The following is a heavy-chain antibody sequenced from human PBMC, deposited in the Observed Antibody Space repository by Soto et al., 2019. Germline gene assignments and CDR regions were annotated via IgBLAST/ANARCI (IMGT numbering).Heavy chain of an antibody. CDR3: AREYDSSGYIPYFDY. CDR2: IKQDGSEK. J-gene: IGHJ4*02. D-gene: IGHD3-22*01. V-gene: IGHV3-7*01. Sequence: LRLSCAASGFTFSSYWMSWVRQAPGKGLEWVANIKQDGSEKYYVDSVKGRFTISRDNAKNSLYLQMNSLRAEDTAVYYCAREYDSSGYIPYFDYWGQGTLVTVAS. CDR1: GFTFSSYW.